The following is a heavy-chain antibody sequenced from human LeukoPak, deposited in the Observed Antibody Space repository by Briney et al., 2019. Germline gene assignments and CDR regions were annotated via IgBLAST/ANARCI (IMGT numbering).Heavy chain of an antibody. Sequence: KISCKGSGYTFTNYDINWVRQAAGQGLEWMGRIIPIFGTANYAQKFQGRVTITTDESTSTAYMELSSLRSEDTAVYYCAGLGYCSGGSCYLPDYWGQGTLVTVSS. D-gene: IGHD2-15*01. CDR1: GYTFTNYD. V-gene: IGHV1-69*05. CDR3: AGLGYCSGGSCYLPDY. J-gene: IGHJ4*02. CDR2: IIPIFGTA.